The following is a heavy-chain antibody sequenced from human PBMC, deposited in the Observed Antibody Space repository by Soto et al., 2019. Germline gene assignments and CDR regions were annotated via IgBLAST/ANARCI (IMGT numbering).Heavy chain of an antibody. V-gene: IGHV4-39*01. CDR2: LYYSGST. D-gene: IGHD1-26*01. CDR3: ARVQWELLSYFDY. CDR1: GGSISSSNYY. J-gene: IGHJ4*02. Sequence: PSETLSLTCTVSGGSISSSNYYWAWIRQSPGKGLEWVATLYYSGSTYSNPSLKSRVTISVDTSKNQFSLKLRSVTADATAGYYCARVQWELLSYFDYWGLGTLVTVSS.